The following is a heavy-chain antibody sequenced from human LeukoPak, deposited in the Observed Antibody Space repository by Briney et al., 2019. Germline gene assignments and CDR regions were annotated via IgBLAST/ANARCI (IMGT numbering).Heavy chain of an antibody. D-gene: IGHD6-13*01. J-gene: IGHJ3*02. CDR3: ARDGGYPLGAFDI. CDR2: IYYSGGA. Sequence: SETLSLTCTVSGVSISSYYWSWIRQPPGKGLEWIGHIYYSGGASYNPSLKSRVTISLDTSRSQFSLKLSSVTAADTAVYYCARDGGYPLGAFDIWGLGTLVTVSS. CDR1: GVSISSYY. V-gene: IGHV4-59*01.